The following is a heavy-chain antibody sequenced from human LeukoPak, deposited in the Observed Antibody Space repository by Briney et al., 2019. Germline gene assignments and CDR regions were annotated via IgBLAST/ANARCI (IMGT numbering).Heavy chain of an antibody. J-gene: IGHJ5*02. CDR2: ISHDGSAV. D-gene: IGHD6-13*01. Sequence: GRSLRPSCAASGFTLSNYGMPWVRRAPGKGPEWVAMISHDGSAVYNGDSVQGRFTISRDNLKNTLDLQMNSLRVDDSAVYYCARDFGSNNWYNWFDPWGQGTPVTVSS. CDR3: ARDFGSNNWYNWFDP. V-gene: IGHV3-30*03. CDR1: GFTLSNYG.